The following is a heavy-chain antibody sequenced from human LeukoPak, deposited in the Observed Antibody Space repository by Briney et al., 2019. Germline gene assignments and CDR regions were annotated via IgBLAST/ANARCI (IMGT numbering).Heavy chain of an antibody. CDR3: ARDSGSYSWMSCDY. V-gene: IGHV3-53*01. J-gene: IGHJ4*02. CDR2: IYSGGST. CDR1: GFTVSSNY. D-gene: IGHD1-26*01. Sequence: TGGSLRLSCAASGFTVSSNYMSWVRQAPGKGLEWVSVIYSGGSTYYADSVKGRFTISRDNSKNTLHLQMNSLRAEDTAVYYCARDSGSYSWMSCDYWGQGTLVTVSS.